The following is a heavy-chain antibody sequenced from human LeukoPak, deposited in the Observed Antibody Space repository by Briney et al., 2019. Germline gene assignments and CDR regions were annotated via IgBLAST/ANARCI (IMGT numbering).Heavy chain of an antibody. J-gene: IGHJ5*02. D-gene: IGHD6-19*01. CDR3: AGGALPIAVAGTNWFDP. CDR2: TYYSGST. V-gene: IGHV4-39*01. Sequence: SETLSLTCNVSGGSISSTSYYWDWIRQPPGKGLEWIGSTYYSGSTYNNPSLKSRVTISVDTSKNQFSLRLSSVTAADTAVYYCAGGALPIAVAGTNWFDPWGQGTLVTVSS. CDR1: GGSISSTSYY.